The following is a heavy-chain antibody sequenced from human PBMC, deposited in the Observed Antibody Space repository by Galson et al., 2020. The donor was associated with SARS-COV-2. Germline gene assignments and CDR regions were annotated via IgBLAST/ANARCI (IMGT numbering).Heavy chain of an antibody. V-gene: IGHV1-18*01. D-gene: IGHD2-15*01. J-gene: IGHJ4*02. CDR2: ISGHNGNT. CDR3: ARGGKLSCRGGTWYFAL. Sequence: ASVKVSCRPSGYRFPGYGISWVRQAPGQGLEWMSWISGHNGNTDYAQNIQGRVTLTTDTSATTAHMELTNLSSDDTAVYYCARGGKLSCRGGTWYFALWGQGTLVTVSS. CDR1: GYRFPGYG.